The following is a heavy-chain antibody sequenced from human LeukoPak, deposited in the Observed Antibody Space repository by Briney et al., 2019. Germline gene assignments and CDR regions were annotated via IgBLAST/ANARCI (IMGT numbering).Heavy chain of an antibody. V-gene: IGHV3-9*01. Sequence: GGSLRLSCVTSGFTFDDYAMHWGRQAPSKGPEWFSGISWNGGAVGYADSVKGQCTISRDNAGNSLYLQLNRLRPEDTAYYYCAKGLVRPVGATHFDSWGQGTLVTVSS. J-gene: IGHJ4*02. CDR1: GFTFDDYA. CDR2: ISWNGGAV. D-gene: IGHD1-26*01. CDR3: AKGLVRPVGATHFDS.